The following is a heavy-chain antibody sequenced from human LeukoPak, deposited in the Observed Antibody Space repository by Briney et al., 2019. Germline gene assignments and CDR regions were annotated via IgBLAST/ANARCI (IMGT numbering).Heavy chain of an antibody. CDR2: ITSSASTTV. CDR1: GFTFSSYE. D-gene: IGHD6-19*01. Sequence: GGSLRLSCVVSGFTFSSYEMNWVRQAPGKGLEWVSYITSSASTTVYYANAVKGRFSISIDNAKNSRYLQMNSLRAEDTAVYYCSRRISGWYSGYMDVWGKGTTVTVSS. CDR3: SRRISGWYSGYMDV. J-gene: IGHJ6*03. V-gene: IGHV3-48*03.